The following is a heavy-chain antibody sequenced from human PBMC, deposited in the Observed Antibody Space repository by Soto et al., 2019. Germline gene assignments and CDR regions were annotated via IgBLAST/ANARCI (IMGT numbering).Heavy chain of an antibody. J-gene: IGHJ5*02. D-gene: IGHD3-3*01. CDR3: AKSLDGVPVQEFDP. Sequence: QVQLVESGGGVVQPGMSLRLSCAASGFTFENFGMHWVRQAPGKGLEWVAVIAYDGSSKYYADSVKGRFTISRDNSTNTLYLQMNSLRVEDRAVYYCAKSLDGVPVQEFDPRGQGTLVTVSS. V-gene: IGHV3-30*18. CDR2: IAYDGSSK. CDR1: GFTFENFG.